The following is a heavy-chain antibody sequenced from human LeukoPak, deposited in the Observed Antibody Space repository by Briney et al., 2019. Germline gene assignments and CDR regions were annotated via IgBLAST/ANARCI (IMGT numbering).Heavy chain of an antibody. V-gene: IGHV3-30*04. CDR3: AREYYYDSSGYDAFDI. D-gene: IGHD3-22*01. CDR2: ISYDGSNK. Sequence: GGSLRLSCAASEFTFSSYAMHWVRQAPGKGLEWVAVISYDGSNKYYADSVKGRFTISRDNSKNTLYLQMNSLRAEDTAVYYCAREYYYDSSGYDAFDIWGQGTMVTVSS. CDR1: EFTFSSYA. J-gene: IGHJ3*02.